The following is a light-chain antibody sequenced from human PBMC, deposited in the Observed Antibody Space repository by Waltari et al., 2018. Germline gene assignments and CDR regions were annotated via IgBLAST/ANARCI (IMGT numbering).Light chain of an antibody. CDR1: SSDVGRYDY. CDR2: DVN. J-gene: IGLJ3*02. CDR3: CSYAGRATWA. Sequence: HSALTQPRSVSGSPGHSVTISCTGTSSDVGRYDYVLWYKEPPGKAPKLVVYDVNTRPSGVPDRVSGSKSGNTASLTISGLQADDEADYNCCSYAGRATWAFGGGTKLTVL. V-gene: IGLV2-11*01.